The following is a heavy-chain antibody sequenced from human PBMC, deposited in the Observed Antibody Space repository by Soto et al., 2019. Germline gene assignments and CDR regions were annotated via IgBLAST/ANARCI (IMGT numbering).Heavy chain of an antibody. V-gene: IGHV4-30-4*08. CDR2: IYHSGST. J-gene: IGHJ5*02. Sequence: SETLSLTCSVSGGSISSSSYFWGWIRQPPGKGLEWIGYIYHSGSTYYNPSLKSRVTISVDTSKNQFSLKLSSVTAADTAVYYCARERPDGARLDPWGQGTRVTVSS. CDR3: ARERPDGARLDP. CDR1: GGSISSSSYF. D-gene: IGHD6-6*01.